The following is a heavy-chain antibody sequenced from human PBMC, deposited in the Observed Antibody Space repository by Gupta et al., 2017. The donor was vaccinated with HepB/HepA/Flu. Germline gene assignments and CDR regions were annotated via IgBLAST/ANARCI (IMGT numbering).Heavy chain of an antibody. D-gene: IGHD2-15*01. V-gene: IGHV1-46*01. Sequence: QVHLVQSGAEVKKPGASVKVSCKTSGYTFTHYYIHWVRQAPGQGLEWMALINPTDDWTNYAQKFQGRVTLTSDKSTSTLYMEVSGLRSEDTAVYYCARDEVVAEGSADFDYWGQGTLVTVSS. CDR1: GYTFTHYY. CDR3: ARDEVVAEGSADFDY. CDR2: INPTDDWT. J-gene: IGHJ4*02.